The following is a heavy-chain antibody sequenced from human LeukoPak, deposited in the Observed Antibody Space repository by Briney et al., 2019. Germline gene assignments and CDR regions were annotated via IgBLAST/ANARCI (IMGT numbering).Heavy chain of an antibody. J-gene: IGHJ4*02. CDR3: AKAAINSDYGSGSLEYYFDY. CDR1: GFTFDDYA. V-gene: IGHV3-9*01. D-gene: IGHD3-10*01. Sequence: GRSLRLSCAASGFTFDDYAMHWVRQAPGKGLEWVSGLSWNSGTIGYADSVKGRFTISRDNAKNSLYLQMNSLRAEDTALYYCAKAAINSDYGSGSLEYYFDYWGQGTLVTVSS. CDR2: LSWNSGTI.